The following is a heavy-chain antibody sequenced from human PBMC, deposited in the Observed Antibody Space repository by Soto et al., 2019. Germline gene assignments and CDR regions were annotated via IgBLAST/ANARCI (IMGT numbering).Heavy chain of an antibody. CDR1: GFLFTNHG. D-gene: IGHD4-17*01. CDR3: VRRYGDHRDLHSFPTRRSSDL. Sequence: PRLSCAASGFLFTNHGMHWVRQAPGKGLEWVAVIWSDGNNRYYADSVKGRFTVSRDTSNNTLYLQMNNLRAEDTAMYYCVRRYGDHRDLHSFPTRRSSDL. J-gene: IGHJ2*01. CDR2: IWSDGNNR. V-gene: IGHV3-33*01.